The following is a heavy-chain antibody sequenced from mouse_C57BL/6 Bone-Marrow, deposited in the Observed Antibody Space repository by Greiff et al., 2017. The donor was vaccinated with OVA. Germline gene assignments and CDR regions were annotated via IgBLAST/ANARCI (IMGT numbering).Heavy chain of an antibody. CDR1: GYTFTSYG. Sequence: VKLQESGAELARPGASVKLSCKASGYTFTSYGISWVKQRTGQGLEWIGEIYPRSGNTYYNEKFKGKATLTADKSSSTAYMELRSLTSEDSAVYFCARNGYYSNVPWGQGTLVTVSA. D-gene: IGHD2-5*01. CDR2: IYPRSGNT. J-gene: IGHJ3*01. V-gene: IGHV1-81*01. CDR3: ARNGYYSNVP.